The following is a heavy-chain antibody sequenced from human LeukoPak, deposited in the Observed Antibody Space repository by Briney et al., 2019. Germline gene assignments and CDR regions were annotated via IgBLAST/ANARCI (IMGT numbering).Heavy chain of an antibody. D-gene: IGHD2-21*01. CDR2: IIPIFGTA. V-gene: IGHV1-69*13. J-gene: IGHJ6*03. Sequence: SVKVSCKASGYTFTSYDINWVRQAPGQGLEWMGGIIPIFGTANYAQKFQGRVTITADESTSTAYMELSSLRSEDTAVYYCARDRPYCGGDCYYYYYMDVWGKGTTVTVSS. CDR1: GYTFTSYD. CDR3: ARDRPYCGGDCYYYYYMDV.